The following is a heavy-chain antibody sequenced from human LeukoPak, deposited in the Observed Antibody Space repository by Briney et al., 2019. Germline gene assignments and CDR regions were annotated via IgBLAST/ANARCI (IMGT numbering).Heavy chain of an antibody. CDR2: ISGSGGST. CDR3: AKDIVVVPAAMEDY. CDR1: GFTFSSYA. J-gene: IGHJ4*02. Sequence: PGGSLRLSCAASGFTFSSYAMSWVRQAPGKGLEWVLAISGSGGSTYYADSVKGRFTISRDNSKNTLYLQMNSLRAEDTAVYYCAKDIVVVPAAMEDYWGQGTLVTVSS. V-gene: IGHV3-23*01. D-gene: IGHD2-2*01.